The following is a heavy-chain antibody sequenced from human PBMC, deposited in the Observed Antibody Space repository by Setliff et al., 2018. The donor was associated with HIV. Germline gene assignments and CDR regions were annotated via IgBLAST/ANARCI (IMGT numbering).Heavy chain of an antibody. CDR1: GGSISSGSYY. Sequence: SETLSLTCTVSGGSISSGSYYWSWIRQPAGKGLGWIGHIYTSGTTNYNPSLRSRVTISVDTSKSQFSLRLNSVTAADTAVYYCARGGVGAALVWFDPWGQGTLVTVSS. CDR2: IYTSGTT. CDR3: ARGGVGAALVWFDP. D-gene: IGHD1-26*01. J-gene: IGHJ5*02. V-gene: IGHV4-61*09.